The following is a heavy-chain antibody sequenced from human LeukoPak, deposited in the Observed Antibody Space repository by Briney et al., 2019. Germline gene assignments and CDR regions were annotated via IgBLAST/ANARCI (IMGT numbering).Heavy chain of an antibody. CDR2: IKEDGSET. CDR3: ARIDIAVASAFILGAFGI. CDR1: GFTFSSHW. J-gene: IGHJ3*02. D-gene: IGHD2-2*01. Sequence: GGSLRLSCTGSGFTFSSHWMSWVRQAPGRGLEWVANIKEDGSETYYLDSVKGRFTISRDNAKNSLYLQMNSLRAEDTAVYYCARIDIAVASAFILGAFGIWGQGTMVTVSS. V-gene: IGHV3-7*01.